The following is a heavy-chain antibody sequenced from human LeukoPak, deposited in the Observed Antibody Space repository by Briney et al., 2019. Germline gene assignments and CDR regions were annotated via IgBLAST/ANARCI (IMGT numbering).Heavy chain of an antibody. D-gene: IGHD6-19*01. V-gene: IGHV3-23*01. CDR3: AKDRASGSGSYSYRGFDH. CDR2: ISGSGGST. Sequence: GGSLRLSCAASGFTFSSYAMSWVRQAPGKGLEWVSAISGSGGSTYYADSVKGRFTISRDNSRNTLYLQMNSLRAEDTAVYYCAKDRASGSGSYSYRGFDHWGQGTLVTVSS. J-gene: IGHJ5*02. CDR1: GFTFSSYA.